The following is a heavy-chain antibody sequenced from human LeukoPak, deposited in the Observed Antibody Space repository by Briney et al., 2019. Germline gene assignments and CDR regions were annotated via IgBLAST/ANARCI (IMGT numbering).Heavy chain of an antibody. D-gene: IGHD5-12*01. CDR3: ANLALRGNDVLPTNYFAY. Sequence: KPSETLSLTCTVSGGSINNYWNWIRQPPGKGLEWIGYIYYSGITNYKPSLKSRVSISVDTSRNQFSLSLNSVTAADTAVYYCANLALRGNDVLPTNYFAYWGQGTLVTVSS. J-gene: IGHJ4*02. CDR1: GGSINNY. V-gene: IGHV4-59*08. CDR2: IYYSGIT.